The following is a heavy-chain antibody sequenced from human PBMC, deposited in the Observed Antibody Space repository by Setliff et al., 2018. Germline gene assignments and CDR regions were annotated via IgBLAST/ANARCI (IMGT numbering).Heavy chain of an antibody. CDR1: GFTFGDFA. V-gene: IGHV3-23*01. Sequence: GGSLRLSCAASGFTFGDFAMTWVRQAPGKGLEWVSGIGGRGISTYYADSVKGRFIISRDNAKNSLYLQMNSLRVEDTALYYCARVPYYYYYYMDVWGKGTTVTVSS. J-gene: IGHJ6*03. CDR2: IGGRGIST. CDR3: ARVPYYYYYYMDV.